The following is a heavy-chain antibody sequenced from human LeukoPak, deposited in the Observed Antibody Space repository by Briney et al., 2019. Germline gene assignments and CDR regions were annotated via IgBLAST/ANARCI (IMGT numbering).Heavy chain of an antibody. CDR2: IYNSGGT. Sequence: PSETLSLTCAVSGGSISSGGYSWSWIRQPPGTGLEWIGFIYNSGGTYYNPSLKSRVTMSVDTSKSQFSLRLTSVTAADTAVYYCARGSRPVYNLLTGKRYFDYWGQGTLLTVSS. V-gene: IGHV4-30-4*07. D-gene: IGHD3-9*01. CDR3: ARGSRPVYNLLTGKRYFDY. CDR1: GGSISSGGYS. J-gene: IGHJ4*02.